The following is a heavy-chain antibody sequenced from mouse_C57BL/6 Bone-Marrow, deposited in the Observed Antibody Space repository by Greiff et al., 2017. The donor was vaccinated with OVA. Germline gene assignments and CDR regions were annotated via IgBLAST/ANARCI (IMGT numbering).Heavy chain of an antibody. CDR3: ARGDYGGYYAMDY. CDR1: GYAFSSSW. V-gene: IGHV1-82*01. J-gene: IGHJ4*01. D-gene: IGHD2-4*01. CDR2: IYPGDGDT. Sequence: QVQLQQSGPELVKPGASVKISCKASGYAFSSSWMNWVKQRPGKGLEWIGRIYPGDGDTNYNGKFKGKATLTADKSSSTAYMQLSSLTSEDSAVYFGARGDYGGYYAMDYWGQGTSVTVSS.